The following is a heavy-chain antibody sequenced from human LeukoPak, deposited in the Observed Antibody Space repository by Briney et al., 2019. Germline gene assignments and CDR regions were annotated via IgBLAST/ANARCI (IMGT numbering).Heavy chain of an antibody. D-gene: IGHD3-10*01. CDR3: ARSQLYYGSESYYHFDC. CDR2: MSYDGRYR. J-gene: IGHJ5*01. CDR1: GFTFDFYA. V-gene: IGHV3-30*03. Sequence: GGSLRLSCTTSGFTFDFYAMHWARQAPGKGLDWVPVMSYDGRYRYYAASAKGRFTIYRDNYKRTLYLEMRSLRRADTALYYCARSQLYYGSESYYHFDCWGHGTLVTVSS.